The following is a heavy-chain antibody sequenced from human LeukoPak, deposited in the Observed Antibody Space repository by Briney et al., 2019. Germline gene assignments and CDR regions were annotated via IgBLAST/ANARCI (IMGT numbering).Heavy chain of an antibody. CDR3: ARGSWEATYYMDV. D-gene: IGHD1-26*01. CDR1: GGSISSGSYY. J-gene: IGHJ6*03. V-gene: IGHV4-61*02. Sequence: PSETLSLTCTVSGGSISSGSYYWSWIRQPAGKGLEWIGRIYTSGSTNYNPSLKSRVTISVDTSKNQFSLKLSSVTAADTAVYYCARGSWEATYYMDVWGKGTTVTISS. CDR2: IYTSGST.